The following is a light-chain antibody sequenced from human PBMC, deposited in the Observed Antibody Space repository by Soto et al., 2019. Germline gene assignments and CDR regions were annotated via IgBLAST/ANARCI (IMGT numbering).Light chain of an antibody. V-gene: IGLV2-14*01. J-gene: IGLJ1*01. Sequence: QSALTQPASVSGSPGQPITISCTGTSSDVGAYKYVSWYQQHPGKAPKLMIYDVSDRPSGVSNRFSGSKSGNTASLTISGLQADDEADYYCSSYTSSFSYVFGTGTKLTVL. CDR3: SSYTSSFSYV. CDR2: DVS. CDR1: SSDVGAYKY.